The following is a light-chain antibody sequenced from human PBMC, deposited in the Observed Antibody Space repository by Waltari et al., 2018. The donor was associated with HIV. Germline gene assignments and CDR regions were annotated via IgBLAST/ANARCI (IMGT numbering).Light chain of an antibody. CDR3: QTWGTGGV. CDR1: SGHSSYA. Sequence: QVVLTQSPSASAPLGTSVNLTCTLNSGHSSYAIAWHQQQPEKGPRYLMKLKSYGRHSKGDGIPDRFSGSSSGSTRYLSISSLQSEDEADYYCQTWGTGGVFGGGTKLTVL. V-gene: IGLV4-69*01. J-gene: IGLJ3*02. CDR2: LKSYGRH.